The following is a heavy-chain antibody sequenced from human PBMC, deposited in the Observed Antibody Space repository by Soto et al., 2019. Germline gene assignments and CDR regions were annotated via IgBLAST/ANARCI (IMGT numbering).Heavy chain of an antibody. CDR1: GFTFSSYS. CDR2: ISSSSTYM. J-gene: IGHJ6*03. CDR3: ARGLVDATNYYYYYYMDV. V-gene: IGHV3-21*01. Sequence: GGSLRLSCAASGFTFSSYSMNWVRQAPGKGLEWVSSISSSSTYMYSADSVKGRFTVSRDNAKNSLYLQMNSLRAEDTAVYYCARGLVDATNYYYYYYMDVWGKGTTVTVSS. D-gene: IGHD2-15*01.